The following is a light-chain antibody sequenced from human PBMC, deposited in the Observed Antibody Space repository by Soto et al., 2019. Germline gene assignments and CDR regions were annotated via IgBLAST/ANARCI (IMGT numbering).Light chain of an antibody. CDR2: DVT. V-gene: IGLV2-14*01. J-gene: IGLJ2*01. Sequence: QSVLTQPASVSGSPGQSITISCTGTSSDIGDYDYVSWYQHLPGKAPKLLIFDVTHRPSGVSDRFSGSKSGNTASLTISGVRPEDEADYYCCSYTDIDLDVVFGGGTKLTVL. CDR1: SSDIGDYDY. CDR3: CSYTDIDLDVV.